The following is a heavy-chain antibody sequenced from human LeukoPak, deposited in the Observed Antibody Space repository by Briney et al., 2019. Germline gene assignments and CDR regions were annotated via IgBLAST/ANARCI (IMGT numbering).Heavy chain of an antibody. D-gene: IGHD6-19*01. CDR2: IYYSGST. CDR1: GGSISSSNW. CDR3: ARHKYSSGWPPEGAFDI. J-gene: IGHJ3*02. V-gene: IGHV4-4*02. Sequence: PSETLSLTCAVSGGSISSSNWWSWVRQPPGNGLEWIGEIYYSGSTYYNPSLKSRVTISVDTSKNQFSLKLSSVTAADTAVYYCARHKYSSGWPPEGAFDIWGQGTMVTVSS.